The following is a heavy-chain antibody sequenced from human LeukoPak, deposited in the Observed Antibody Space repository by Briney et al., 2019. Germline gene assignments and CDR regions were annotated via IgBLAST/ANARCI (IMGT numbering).Heavy chain of an antibody. Sequence: PGGSLRLSCAASGFTFSSYAMSWVRQAPGKGLEWVSAISGSGGSTYYADSVKGRFTISRDNSKNTLYLQMNSLRADDTAVYYCATVFTTTILAGYFSPNNDAFDIWGQGTMVTVSS. D-gene: IGHD3-9*01. CDR3: ATVFTTTILAGYFSPNNDAFDI. J-gene: IGHJ3*02. CDR1: GFTFSSYA. CDR2: ISGSGGST. V-gene: IGHV3-23*01.